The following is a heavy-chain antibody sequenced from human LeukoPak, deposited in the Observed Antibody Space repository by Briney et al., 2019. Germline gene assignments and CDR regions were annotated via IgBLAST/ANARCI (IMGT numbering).Heavy chain of an antibody. D-gene: IGHD2-2*01. CDR1: GYTFTNNG. V-gene: IGHV1-18*01. CDR2: ISTYNGNT. CDR3: ARDLGYCSSISCQRNWFDP. Sequence: ASVEVSCKASGYTFTNNGISWVRQAPGQGLEWMGWISTYNGNTNYAQKLQDRVTMTTDTSTSTAYMELRSLRSDDTAVYYCARDLGYCSSISCQRNWFDPWGQGTLVTVSS. J-gene: IGHJ5*02.